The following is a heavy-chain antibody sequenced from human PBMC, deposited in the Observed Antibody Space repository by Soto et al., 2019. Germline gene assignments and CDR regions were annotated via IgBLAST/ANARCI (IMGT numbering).Heavy chain of an antibody. J-gene: IGHJ6*02. D-gene: IGHD3-3*01. CDR2: IWYDGSNK. V-gene: IGHV3-33*01. Sequence: ESGGGVVQPGRSLRLSCAASGFTFSSYGMHWVRQAPGKGLEWVAVIWYDGSNKYYADSVKGRFTISRDNSKNTLYLQMNSLRAEDTAVYYCARGRSTIFGVVIQGYYGMDVWGQGTTVTVSS. CDR3: ARGRSTIFGVVIQGYYGMDV. CDR1: GFTFSSYG.